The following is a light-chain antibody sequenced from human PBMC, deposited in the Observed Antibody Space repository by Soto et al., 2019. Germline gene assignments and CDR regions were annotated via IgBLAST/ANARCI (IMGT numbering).Light chain of an antibody. CDR1: SSNIGSHD. CDR3: AAWDDNLIGV. J-gene: IGLJ1*01. Sequence: QSVLTQPPSASGTPGQRVTISCSGSSSNIGSHDVYWYQQLPGTAPKLLIYRNNQRPSGVPDRISGSKSGTSASLAISGLRSEDEADYYCAAWDDNLIGVFGTGTKLTVL. V-gene: IGLV1-47*01. CDR2: RNN.